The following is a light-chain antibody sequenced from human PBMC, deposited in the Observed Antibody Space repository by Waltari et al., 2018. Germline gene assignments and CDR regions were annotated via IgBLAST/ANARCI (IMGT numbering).Light chain of an antibody. CDR3: ALYMGSGIWV. V-gene: IGLV8-61*01. CDR1: SGSLSTTSY. J-gene: IGLJ3*02. Sequence: QTVVTQEPSLSVSPGGTVTLTCALSSGSLSTTSYATWYQQTPGQAPRTLVDKANARSSGVPDRLSGSILGNTAALTITWAQADDESDYYCALYMGSGIWVFGGGTRLTVL. CDR2: KAN.